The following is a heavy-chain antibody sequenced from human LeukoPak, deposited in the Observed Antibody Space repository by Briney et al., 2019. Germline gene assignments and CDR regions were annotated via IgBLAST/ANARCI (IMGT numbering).Heavy chain of an antibody. CDR3: ARVIVEMATPPYFHY. V-gene: IGHV4-39*07. D-gene: IGHD5-24*01. J-gene: IGHJ4*02. CDR1: GGSISNSDYY. Sequence: PSETLSLTCTVSGGSISNSDYYGGWIRQPPGKGLEWIGSIYYSGSTYYNPSLKSRVTISLDTSKNQFSLKLSSVTAADTAVYYRARVIVEMATPPYFHYWGQGTLVTVSS. CDR2: IYYSGST.